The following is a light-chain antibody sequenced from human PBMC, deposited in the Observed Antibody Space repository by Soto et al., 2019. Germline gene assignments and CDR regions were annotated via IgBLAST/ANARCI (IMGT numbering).Light chain of an antibody. V-gene: IGKV1-5*03. CDR1: QTISSW. CDR2: KAS. CDR3: QQYNSYS. Sequence: DIQMTQSPSTLSGSVGDRVTITFRASQTISSWLAWYQQKPGKAPKLLIYKASTLKSGVPSRFSGSGSGTEFTLTISSLQPDDFATYYCQQYNSYSFGQGTKVDIK. J-gene: IGKJ1*01.